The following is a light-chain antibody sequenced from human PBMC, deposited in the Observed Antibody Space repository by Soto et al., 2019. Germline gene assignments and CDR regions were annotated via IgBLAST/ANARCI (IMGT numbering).Light chain of an antibody. V-gene: IGLV1-36*01. CDR2: YDD. Sequence: QSVLTQPLWLSEAPRQGVSISCSRSSSNIGNNAVNWYQQLPGKAPKLLIYYDDLLPSGVSDRFSGSKSGTSASLAISGLQSEDEADYYCAAWDDSLNGYVFGTGTKVTVL. CDR1: SSNIGNNA. J-gene: IGLJ1*01. CDR3: AAWDDSLNGYV.